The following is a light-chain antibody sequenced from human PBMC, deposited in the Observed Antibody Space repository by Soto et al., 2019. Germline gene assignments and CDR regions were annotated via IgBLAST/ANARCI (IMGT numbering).Light chain of an antibody. CDR2: EVT. Sequence: QSVLTQPASVSGSPGQSITISCTGTSSDIGGYDYVSWYQQHPDKAPKLMIYEVTIRPSWVSNRFSGSKSGNTASLTISGLQPEDEADYYCSSHTSGSTRVFGSGTKVTVL. V-gene: IGLV2-14*01. CDR3: SSHTSGSTRV. CDR1: SSDIGGYDY. J-gene: IGLJ1*01.